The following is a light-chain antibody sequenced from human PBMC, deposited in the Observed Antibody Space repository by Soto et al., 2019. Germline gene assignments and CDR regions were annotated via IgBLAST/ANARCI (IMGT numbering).Light chain of an antibody. CDR1: QDISNY. Sequence: DLQMTQSPSSVSASVGDRVVITCRASQDISNYLAWYQQKPGDAPELLIYAASRLKRGVPSRCSGSGSGTDFTLIIDSLQPEDFATYYCQQADIFPLTFGGGTKVEI. CDR2: AAS. J-gene: IGKJ4*01. CDR3: QQADIFPLT. V-gene: IGKV1-12*01.